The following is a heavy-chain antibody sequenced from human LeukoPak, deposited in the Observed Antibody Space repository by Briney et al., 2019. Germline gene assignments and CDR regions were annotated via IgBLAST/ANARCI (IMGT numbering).Heavy chain of an antibody. V-gene: IGHV3-7*01. J-gene: IGHJ4*02. Sequence: PGGSLRLSCAASGFTFSSYWMSWVRQAPGKGLEWVANIKQDGSEKYYVDSVKGRFTISRDNAKNSLYLQMNSLRAEDTAVYYCARDGPEDDFWSGPYPPYSDYWGQGTLVTVSS. CDR3: ARDGPEDDFWSGPYPPYSDY. D-gene: IGHD3-3*01. CDR2: IKQDGSEK. CDR1: GFTFSSYW.